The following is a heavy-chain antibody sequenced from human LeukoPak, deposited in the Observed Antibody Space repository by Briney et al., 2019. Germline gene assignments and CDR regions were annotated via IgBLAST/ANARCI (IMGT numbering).Heavy chain of an antibody. V-gene: IGHV2-5*02. J-gene: IGHJ4*02. Sequence: SGPTLVKPTQTLTLTCTFSGLSLSTSGVGVGWIRQPPGKALEWLALIYWDDDKRYSSSLKSRLTITKDTSKNQVVLTMTSMDPVDTATYYCALGSGRTFDYWGQGTLVTVSS. CDR1: GLSLSTSGVG. CDR2: IYWDDDK. CDR3: ALGSGRTFDY. D-gene: IGHD3-10*01.